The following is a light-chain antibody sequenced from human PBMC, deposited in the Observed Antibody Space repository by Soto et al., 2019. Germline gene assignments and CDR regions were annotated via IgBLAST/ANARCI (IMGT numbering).Light chain of an antibody. V-gene: IGKV1-33*01. CDR2: DAS. J-gene: IGKJ1*01. CDR3: QQYDNLPWT. CDR1: QDISNY. Sequence: DIQMTQSPSSLSASEGDRVTITCQASQDISNYLNWYQQKPGKAPKLLIYDASNLETGVPSRFSGSGSGTDFTFTISSLQPEDIATYYCQQYDNLPWTFGQGTKVEI.